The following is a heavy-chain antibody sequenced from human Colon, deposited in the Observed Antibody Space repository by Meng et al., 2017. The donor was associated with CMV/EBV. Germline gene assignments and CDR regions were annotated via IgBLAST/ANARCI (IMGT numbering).Heavy chain of an antibody. CDR2: INHSGST. V-gene: IGHV4-34*01. D-gene: IGHD3-10*01. CDR1: SGCFRGYY. J-gene: IGHJ4*02. Sequence: QVQLQLWGAGLLKPSETLSLTCAVYSGCFRGYYWSWIRQPPGKGLEWIGEINHSGSTNYNPSLKSRVTISVDTSKNQFSLKLSSVTAAETAVYYCVRGLYGSGRHQIDYWGQGTLVTVSS. CDR3: VRGLYGSGRHQIDY.